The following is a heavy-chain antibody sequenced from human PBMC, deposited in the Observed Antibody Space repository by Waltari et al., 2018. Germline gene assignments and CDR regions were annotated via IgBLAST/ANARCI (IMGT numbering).Heavy chain of an antibody. CDR2: IYHSGST. V-gene: IGHV4-38-2*01. CDR1: GYSISSGYY. D-gene: IGHD3-9*01. J-gene: IGHJ6*02. CDR3: ARLLRYSLMDV. Sequence: QVQLQESGPGLVKPSETLSLTCAVSGYSISSGYYWGWIRQPPGKGLEWIGSIYHSGSTYYNPPLKSRVTISVDTSKNQFSLKLSSVTAADTAVYYCARLLRYSLMDVWGQGTTVTVSS.